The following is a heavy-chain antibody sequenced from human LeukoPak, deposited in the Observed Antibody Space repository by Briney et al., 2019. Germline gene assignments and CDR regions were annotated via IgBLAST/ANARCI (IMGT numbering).Heavy chain of an antibody. J-gene: IGHJ3*02. CDR2: MNPNSGST. CDR3: ARALDYDYVWGSPDAFDI. V-gene: IGHV1-8*01. Sequence: ASVKVSCKASGYTFTSYDINWVRQATGQGLEWMGWMNPNSGSTGYAQKFQGRVTMTRNTSISTAYMELSSLRSEDTAVYYCARALDYDYVWGSPDAFDIWGQGTMVTVSS. D-gene: IGHD3-16*01. CDR1: GYTFTSYD.